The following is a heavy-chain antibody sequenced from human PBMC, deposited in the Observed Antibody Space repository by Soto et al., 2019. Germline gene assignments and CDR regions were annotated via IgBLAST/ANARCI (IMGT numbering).Heavy chain of an antibody. D-gene: IGHD1-1*01. CDR1: GGSISSGGYY. V-gene: IGHV4-31*03. Sequence: SETLSLTCTVSGGSISSGGYYWSWIRQHPGKGLEWIGYIYYSGSTYYNPSLKSRVTISVDTSKNQFSLKLSSVTAADTAVYYCARDLGSNWNFDYWGQGTLVTVSS. J-gene: IGHJ4*02. CDR3: ARDLGSNWNFDY. CDR2: IYYSGST.